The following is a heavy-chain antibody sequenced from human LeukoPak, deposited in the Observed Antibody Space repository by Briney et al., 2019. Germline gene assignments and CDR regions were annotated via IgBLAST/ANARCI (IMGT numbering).Heavy chain of an antibody. CDR3: ARADLAPYYFDY. Sequence: GGSLRLSCAASGFTFDDYAMHWVRQAPGKGLEWVSAISWNSGNICYADSVKGRFTISRDNAKNSLYLQMNSLRAEDTAVYYCARADLAPYYFDYWGQGTLVTVSS. J-gene: IGHJ4*02. CDR2: ISWNSGNI. V-gene: IGHV3-9*01. CDR1: GFTFDDYA.